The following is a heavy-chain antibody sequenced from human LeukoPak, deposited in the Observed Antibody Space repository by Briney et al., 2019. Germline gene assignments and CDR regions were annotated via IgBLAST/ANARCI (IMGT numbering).Heavy chain of an antibody. CDR1: GFTFSNSA. J-gene: IGHJ3*02. V-gene: IGHV3-21*06. D-gene: IGHD6-13*01. CDR2: INDVSSHI. Sequence: GGSLRLSCAASGFTFSNSAMNWVRQAPGKGLEWVSSINDVSSHIYYADSVKGRFTISRNNANNSVSLQMNNLRADETSVYFCARFIASPGPDAFDIWGQGTLVTVSS. CDR3: ARFIASPGPDAFDI.